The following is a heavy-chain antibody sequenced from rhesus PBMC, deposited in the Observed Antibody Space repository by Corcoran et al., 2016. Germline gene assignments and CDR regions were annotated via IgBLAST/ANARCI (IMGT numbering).Heavy chain of an antibody. CDR1: GYSFTSYW. Sequence: EVQLVQSGAEVKRPGESLKISCKTSGYSFTSYWISWVRQMPGKGLEWRGAIDPSASNTRYNPSFQGQVTISADKSISTAYLQWSRLKASDTATFYCAKDLGDYWGQGVLVTVSS. J-gene: IGHJ4*01. V-gene: IGHV5-20*01. CDR2: IDPSASNT. CDR3: AKDLGDY.